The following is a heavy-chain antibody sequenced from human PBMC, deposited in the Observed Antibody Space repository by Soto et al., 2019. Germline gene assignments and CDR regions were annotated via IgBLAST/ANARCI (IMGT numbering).Heavy chain of an antibody. CDR3: AKGGWLHPPESGMDV. Sequence: VQLVESGGGVVQPGRSLRLSCAASGFTFSSYGMHWVRQAPGKGLEWVAVISYDGSNKYYADSVKGRFTISRDNSKNTLYLQMNSLRAEDTAVYYCAKGGWLHPPESGMDVWGQGTTVTVSS. CDR1: GFTFSSYG. V-gene: IGHV3-30*18. CDR2: ISYDGSNK. D-gene: IGHD5-12*01. J-gene: IGHJ6*02.